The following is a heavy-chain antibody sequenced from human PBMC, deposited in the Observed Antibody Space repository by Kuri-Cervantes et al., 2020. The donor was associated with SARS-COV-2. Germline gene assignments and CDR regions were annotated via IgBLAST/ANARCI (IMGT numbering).Heavy chain of an antibody. CDR3: ARVFSATHYYYYYMDV. CDR1: GFTFSNAW. J-gene: IGHJ6*03. V-gene: IGHV3-30-3*01. CDR2: ISYDGSNK. Sequence: GESLKISCAASGFTFSNAWMNWVRQAPGKGLEWAAVISYDGSNKYYADSVKGRFTISRDNSKNTLYLQMNSLRAEDTAVYYCARVFSATHYYYYYMDVWGKGTTVTVSS.